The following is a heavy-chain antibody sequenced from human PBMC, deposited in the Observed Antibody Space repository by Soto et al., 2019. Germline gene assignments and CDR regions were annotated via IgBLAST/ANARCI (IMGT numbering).Heavy chain of an antibody. D-gene: IGHD5-12*01. CDR1: GYTFFTYD. Sequence: QVHLVQSGVEVKTPGASVKVSCQASGYTFFTYDISWVRQAPGQGLEWMGWISTYSGDTKYAQKFQGRVTMTTDTSTTTASLELMSLRSDDTAVYYCARHHGPTTSENGFDPWGQGTLVTVSS. V-gene: IGHV1-18*01. CDR2: ISTYSGDT. J-gene: IGHJ5*02. CDR3: ARHHGPTTSENGFDP.